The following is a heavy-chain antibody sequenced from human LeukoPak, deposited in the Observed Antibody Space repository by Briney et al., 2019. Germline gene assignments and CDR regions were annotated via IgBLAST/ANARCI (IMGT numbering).Heavy chain of an antibody. Sequence: GGSLRLSCAASGFTVSSSYMSWVRQAPGKGLEWVSVIYSGGSTYYADSVKGRFAISRDNSQNTQSLQMNSLRAEDTAVYYCTRGSHYDSSGFTLFDLWGRGTLVTVSS. V-gene: IGHV3-66*01. J-gene: IGHJ2*01. D-gene: IGHD3-22*01. CDR1: GFTVSSSY. CDR3: TRGSHYDSSGFTLFDL. CDR2: IYSGGST.